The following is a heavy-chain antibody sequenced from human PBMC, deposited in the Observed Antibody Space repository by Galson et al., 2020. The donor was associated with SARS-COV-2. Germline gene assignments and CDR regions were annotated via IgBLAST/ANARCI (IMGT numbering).Heavy chain of an antibody. Sequence: GESLKISCAASGFSVANTYMDWVRQAPGKGLEWVSLIFGDGRTFYAASVKGRFTISRDTSKNILHLQMSGLRLDDTAVYYCLKEAREAQPDDWGQGTQVTVSS. V-gene: IGHV3-66*02. CDR1: GFSVANTY. CDR2: IFGDGRT. CDR3: LKEAREAQPDD. J-gene: IGHJ4*02. D-gene: IGHD6-13*01.